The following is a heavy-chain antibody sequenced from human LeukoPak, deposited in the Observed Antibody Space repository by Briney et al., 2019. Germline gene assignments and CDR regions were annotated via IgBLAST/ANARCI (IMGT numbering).Heavy chain of an antibody. Sequence: SETLSLTCTVSSGSVSSGSYYWTWIRQPPGKGLEWIGYFYSSGSTNYHPSLKSRVTISADTSKNQFSLKLSSVTAADTAMYYCATVLYYDSSGYERWGQGTLVTVSS. CDR2: FYSSGST. J-gene: IGHJ4*02. D-gene: IGHD3-22*01. CDR1: SGSVSSGSYY. CDR3: ATVLYYDSSGYER. V-gene: IGHV4-61*01.